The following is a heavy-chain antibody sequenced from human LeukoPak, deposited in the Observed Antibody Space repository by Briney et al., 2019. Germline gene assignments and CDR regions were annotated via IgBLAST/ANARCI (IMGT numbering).Heavy chain of an antibody. D-gene: IGHD6-19*01. Sequence: SETLSLTCAVYGGSFSGYYWSWIRQPPGKGLEWIGEINHSGSTNYNPSLKSRVTISVDTSKNQFSLKVSSVTAADTAVYYCARYWGSGWTFDYWGQGTLVTVSS. V-gene: IGHV4-34*01. CDR2: INHSGST. CDR1: GGSFSGYY. CDR3: ARYWGSGWTFDY. J-gene: IGHJ4*02.